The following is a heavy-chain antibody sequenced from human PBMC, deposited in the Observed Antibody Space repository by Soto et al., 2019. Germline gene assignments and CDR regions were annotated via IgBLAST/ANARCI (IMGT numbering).Heavy chain of an antibody. CDR2: ISAYNGNT. J-gene: IGHJ4*02. Sequence: ASVKVSCKTSGYTFTSSGISWVRQAPGQGLEWMGWISAYNGNTDYAQKFQGRVIMTTDTSTSTAYMELRSLRSDDTAVYYCARVMTYCTSRSCHDYWGQGTLDTVSS. CDR3: ARVMTYCTSRSCHDY. V-gene: IGHV1-18*01. D-gene: IGHD2-2*01. CDR1: GYTFTSSG.